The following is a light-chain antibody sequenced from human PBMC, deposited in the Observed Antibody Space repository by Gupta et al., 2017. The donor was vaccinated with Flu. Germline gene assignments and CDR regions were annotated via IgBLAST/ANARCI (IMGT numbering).Light chain of an antibody. CDR1: SSDIGSYNR. CDR3: SSYTSSSTYV. Sequence: QSALTQPPSVSGSPGQSVTISCTGTSSDIGSYNRVSWYHQPPGTALKLVVYEVTKRPAGVPSRFSASKSGNTASLTISGRQAEDAADYYCSSYTSSSTYVFGTGTKVTVL. V-gene: IGLV2-18*02. J-gene: IGLJ1*01. CDR2: EVT.